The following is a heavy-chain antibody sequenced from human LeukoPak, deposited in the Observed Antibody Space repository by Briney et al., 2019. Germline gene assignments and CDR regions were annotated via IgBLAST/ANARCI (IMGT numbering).Heavy chain of an antibody. D-gene: IGHD5-12*01. CDR2: INHSGST. Sequence: KTSETLSLTCAVYGGSFSGYYWSWIRQPPGKGLEWIGEINHSGSTNYNPSLKSRVTISVDTSKNQFSLKLSSVTAADTAVYYCARHRGYSGYPDYWGQGTLVTVSS. CDR1: GGSFSGYY. CDR3: ARHRGYSGYPDY. J-gene: IGHJ4*02. V-gene: IGHV4-34*01.